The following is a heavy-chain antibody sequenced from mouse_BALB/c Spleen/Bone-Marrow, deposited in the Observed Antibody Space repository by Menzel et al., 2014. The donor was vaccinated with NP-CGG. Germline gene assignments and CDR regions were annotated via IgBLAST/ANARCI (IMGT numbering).Heavy chain of an antibody. CDR3: ARPTLLRYFDV. J-gene: IGHJ1*01. D-gene: IGHD1-2*01. CDR2: INPDSSTI. V-gene: IGHV4-1*02. CDR1: GFDFSRYW. Sequence: EVHLVESGGGLVQPGGSLKLSCAASGFDFSRYWMSWVRQAPGKGLEWIGEINPDSSTINYTPSLKDKFIISRDNAKNMLYLQMSKVRSEDAALYYCARPTLLRYFDVWGAGTTVTVSS.